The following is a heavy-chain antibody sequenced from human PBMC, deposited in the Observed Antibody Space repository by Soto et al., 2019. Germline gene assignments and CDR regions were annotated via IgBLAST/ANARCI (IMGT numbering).Heavy chain of an antibody. V-gene: IGHV3-43*01. CDR1: GFTFDDYT. Sequence: VGSLKLSYAAPGFTFDDYTLHRVRQAPVKGLECVSLIIRDGVSTYYADSVKGRFTISRDNSKNSLYLQMNSLRTEDTSLYYCAKGGYYYDSSGYGEDYGMDVWGQGT. CDR3: AKGGYYYDSSGYGEDYGMDV. CDR2: IIRDGVST. D-gene: IGHD3-22*01. J-gene: IGHJ6*02.